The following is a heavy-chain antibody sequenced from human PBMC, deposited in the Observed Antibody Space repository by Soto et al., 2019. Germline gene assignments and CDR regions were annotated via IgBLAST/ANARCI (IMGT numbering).Heavy chain of an antibody. CDR1: GFTVSSNY. Sequence: GGSLRLSCAASGFTVSSNYMSWVRQAPGKGLEWVSVIYSGGSTYYADSVKGRFTISRDNSKNTLYLQMNSLRAEDMDVYYCGRGLGDYDGTGLVDYWGQGTVVTVSS. CDR2: IYSGGST. CDR3: GRGLGDYDGTGLVDY. D-gene: IGHD3-22*01. V-gene: IGHV3-53*01. J-gene: IGHJ4*02.